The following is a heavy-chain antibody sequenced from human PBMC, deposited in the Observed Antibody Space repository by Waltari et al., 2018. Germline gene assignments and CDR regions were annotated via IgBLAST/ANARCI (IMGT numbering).Heavy chain of an antibody. CDR2: INSDGSAT. Sequence: EVQLVESGGGLVQPGGSLRLACVVSGFTFRSYWMHGVRQVPGKGLVWVSRINSDGSATSYADSVKGRFTISTDNAKSTLYLQMNNLRDEDTAVYYCARPLYYSDSSGYYPTYYFDSWGQGTLVTVSS. J-gene: IGHJ4*02. D-gene: IGHD3-22*01. V-gene: IGHV3-74*01. CDR1: GFTFRSYW. CDR3: ARPLYYSDSSGYYPTYYFDS.